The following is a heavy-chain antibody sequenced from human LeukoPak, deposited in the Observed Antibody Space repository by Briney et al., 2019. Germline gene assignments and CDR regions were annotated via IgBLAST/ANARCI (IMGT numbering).Heavy chain of an antibody. CDR3: ARGYSSGWYYFDY. Sequence: SETLSLTCTVSGGSIGSSSDYWGWIRQAPGKGLEWIVSIYYHENTYYNSSLKSRVTISVDTSKNQFSLKLSSVTAADTAVYYCARGYSSGWYYFDYWGQGTLVTVSS. CDR2: IYYHENT. V-gene: IGHV4-39*07. J-gene: IGHJ4*02. CDR1: GGSIGSSSDY. D-gene: IGHD6-19*01.